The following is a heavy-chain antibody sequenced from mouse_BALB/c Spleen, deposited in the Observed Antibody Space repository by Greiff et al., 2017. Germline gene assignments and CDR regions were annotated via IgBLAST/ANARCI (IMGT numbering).Heavy chain of an antibody. D-gene: IGHD2-10*01. CDR2: ISSGGSYT. V-gene: IGHV5-6-4*01. CDR3: TRVGAYYGNYRFAY. J-gene: IGHJ3*01. CDR1: GFTFSSYT. Sequence: EVQGVESGGGLVKPGGSLKLSCAASGFTFSSYTMSWVRQTPEKRLEWVATISSGGSYTYYPDSVKGRFTISRDNAKNTLYLQMSSLKSEDTAMYYCTRVGAYYGNYRFAYWGQGTLVTVSA.